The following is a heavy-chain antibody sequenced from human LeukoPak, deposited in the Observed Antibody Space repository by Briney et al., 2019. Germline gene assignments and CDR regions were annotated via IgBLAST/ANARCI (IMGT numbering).Heavy chain of an antibody. J-gene: IGHJ4*02. CDR3: ARDHGWFGELPPRYFVY. D-gene: IGHD3-10*01. CDR1: GGTFSSYA. CDR2: IIPIFGTA. Sequence: AASVKVSCKASGGTFSSYAISWVRQAPGQGLEWMGWIIPIFGTANYAQKFQGRVTITADESTSTAYMELSSLRSEDTAVYYCARDHGWFGELPPRYFVYWGQGTLVTVSS. V-gene: IGHV1-69*01.